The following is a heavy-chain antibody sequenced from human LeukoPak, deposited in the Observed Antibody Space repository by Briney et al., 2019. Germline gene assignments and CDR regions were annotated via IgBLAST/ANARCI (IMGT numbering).Heavy chain of an antibody. CDR1: GGSFSGYY. Sequence: SETLSLTCAVYGGSFSGYYWSWIRQPPGKGLEWIGKINHSGSTNYNPSLKSRVTISVDTSKNQFSLKLSSVTAADTAVYYCARVGAYGDYVLNWGQGTLVTVSS. J-gene: IGHJ4*02. D-gene: IGHD4-17*01. CDR2: INHSGST. CDR3: ARVGAYGDYVLN. V-gene: IGHV4-34*01.